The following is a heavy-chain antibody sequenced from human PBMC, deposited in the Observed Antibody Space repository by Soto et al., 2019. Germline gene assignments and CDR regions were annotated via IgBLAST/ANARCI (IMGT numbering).Heavy chain of an antibody. CDR3: ARLDNKSGYSYGVRYYFDY. J-gene: IGHJ4*02. CDR2: IYYSGST. Sequence: SETLSLTCTVSGCSISSSSYYWGWIRQPPGKGLEWIGSIYYSGSTYYNPSLKSRVTISVDTSKNQFSLKLSSVTAADTAVYYCARLDNKSGYSYGVRYYFDYWGQGTLVTVSS. D-gene: IGHD5-18*01. V-gene: IGHV4-39*01. CDR1: GCSISSSSYY.